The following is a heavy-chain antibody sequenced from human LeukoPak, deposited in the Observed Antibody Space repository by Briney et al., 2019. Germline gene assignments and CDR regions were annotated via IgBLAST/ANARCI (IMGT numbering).Heavy chain of an antibody. CDR2: IYYSGST. V-gene: IGHV4-39*07. Sequence: SETLSLTCTVSGGFISSSSYYWGWIRQPPGKGLEWIGSIYYSGSTYYNPSLKSRVTITVDTSKNQYSLKLSSMTAADTAVYDCARCPYYDFCSGHAFDIWGQGTMVTVSS. D-gene: IGHD3-3*01. CDR1: GGFISSSSYY. CDR3: ARCPYYDFCSGHAFDI. J-gene: IGHJ3*02.